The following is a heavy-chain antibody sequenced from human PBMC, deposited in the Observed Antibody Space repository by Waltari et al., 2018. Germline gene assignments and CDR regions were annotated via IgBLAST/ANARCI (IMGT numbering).Heavy chain of an antibody. D-gene: IGHD5-12*01. CDR1: GGSFSGYY. V-gene: IGHV4-34*01. CDR3: ARRTPRLRLRPFDY. J-gene: IGHJ4*02. Sequence: QVQLQQWGAGLLKPSETLSLTCAVYGGSFSGYYWSWIRQPPGKGLEWIGEINHSGRTNSNPSLKRRGTISVDTSKNQFSLKLSSVTAADTAVYYCARRTPRLRLRPFDYWGQGTLVTVSS. CDR2: INHSGRT.